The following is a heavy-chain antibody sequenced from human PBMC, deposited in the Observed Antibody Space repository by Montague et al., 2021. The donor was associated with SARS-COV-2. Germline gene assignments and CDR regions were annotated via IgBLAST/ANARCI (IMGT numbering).Heavy chain of an antibody. CDR1: GGSLNSFY. CDR2: IHHSGTT. CDR3: ARPSMVCRNYYYNGIDV. J-gene: IGHJ6*02. Sequence: SETLSLTCIVSGGSLNSFYWSWIRQPPGKGLEWIGYIHHSGTTHYRPSLKSRAAISLDTSKNQFSQTLYSVTAADTAVYYCARPSMVCRNYYYNGIDVWGQGTMVTVSS. V-gene: IGHV4-59*01. D-gene: IGHD2-8*01.